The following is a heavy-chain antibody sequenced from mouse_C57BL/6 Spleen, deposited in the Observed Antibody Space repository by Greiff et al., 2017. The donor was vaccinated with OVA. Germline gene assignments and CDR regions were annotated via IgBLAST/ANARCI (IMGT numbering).Heavy chain of an antibody. J-gene: IGHJ3*01. D-gene: IGHD1-1*01. V-gene: IGHV5-16*01. CDR3: ARDEGLRLFAY. CDR2: INYDGSST. Sequence: DVHLVESEGGLVQPGSSMKLSCTASGFTFSDYYMAWVRQVPEKGLEWVANINYDGSSTYYLDSLKSRFIISRDNAKNILYLQMSSLKSEDTATYYCARDEGLRLFAYWGQGTLVTVSA. CDR1: GFTFSDYY.